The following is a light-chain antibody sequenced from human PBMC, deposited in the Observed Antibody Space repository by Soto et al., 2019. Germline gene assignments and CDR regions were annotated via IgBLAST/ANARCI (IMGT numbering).Light chain of an antibody. J-gene: IGKJ4*01. CDR2: DAS. V-gene: IGKV1-5*01. Sequence: DIQMTQYPSTLSSSVGDRVTITCRASQSISSWLAWYQQKPGKAPKLLIYDASSLESGVPSRFSGSGSGTEFTLTISSLQPDDFATYYCQQYNSYPLTFAGGTKVDI. CDR3: QQYNSYPLT. CDR1: QSISSW.